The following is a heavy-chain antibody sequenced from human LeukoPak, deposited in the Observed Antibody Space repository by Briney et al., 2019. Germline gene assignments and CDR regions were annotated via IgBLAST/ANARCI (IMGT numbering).Heavy chain of an antibody. CDR3: AREGSSGQLL. V-gene: IGHV1-46*01. J-gene: IGHJ3*01. CDR2: INPSGGST. CDR1: AYTFTNYY. D-gene: IGHD3-22*01. Sequence: ASVKGSCKASAYTFTNYYLHWVRQAPGQGLEWMGIINPSGGSTSYAQKFQGRVTMTRDTSTSTVYMELSSLRSEDTAVYYCAREGSSGQLLWGQGSMVTVSS.